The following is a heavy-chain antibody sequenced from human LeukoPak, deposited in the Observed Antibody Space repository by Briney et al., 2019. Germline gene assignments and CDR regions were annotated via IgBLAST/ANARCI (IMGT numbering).Heavy chain of an antibody. V-gene: IGHV1-46*01. CDR1: GYTFTTYY. Sequence: ASVKVSCKASGYTFTTYYMRWVRQAPGQGLEWMGIINPSSGSTGYAQKFQGRVTMTRDTSTSTVYMELSSLRSEDTAVYYCATSETVGTTTGRRVLDYWGQGTLVTVSS. CDR3: ATSETVGTTTGRRVLDY. J-gene: IGHJ4*02. D-gene: IGHD1-26*01. CDR2: INPSSGST.